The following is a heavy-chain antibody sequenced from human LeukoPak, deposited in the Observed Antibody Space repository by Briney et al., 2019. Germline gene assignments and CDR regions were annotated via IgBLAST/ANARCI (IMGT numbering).Heavy chain of an antibody. D-gene: IGHD3/OR15-3a*01. Sequence: GGSLRLSCAASGFTLSDYYMSWFRLAPGKGLEWVSYSSSSGSTIYYADSVKGRFAISRDNAKNSLYLQMNSLRAEETAVYYCARRRDFIDYWGQGTLVTVSS. CDR1: GFTLSDYY. J-gene: IGHJ4*02. CDR3: ARRRDFIDY. V-gene: IGHV3-11*01. CDR2: SSSSGSTI.